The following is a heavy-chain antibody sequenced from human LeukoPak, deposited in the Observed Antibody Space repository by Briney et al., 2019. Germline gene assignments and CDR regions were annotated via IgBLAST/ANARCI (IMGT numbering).Heavy chain of an antibody. J-gene: IGHJ5*02. Sequence: GSLRLSCTVSGFTVSSNSMSWVRQPPGKGLEWIGSMYYDGNTFYNPSLKSRVTISVDTSKNQFSLKLTSATAADTALYYCARTYGDYSYNCFDPWGQGTLVTVSS. D-gene: IGHD4-17*01. V-gene: IGHV4-59*05. CDR1: GFTVSSNS. CDR3: ARTYGDYSYNCFDP. CDR2: MYYDGNT.